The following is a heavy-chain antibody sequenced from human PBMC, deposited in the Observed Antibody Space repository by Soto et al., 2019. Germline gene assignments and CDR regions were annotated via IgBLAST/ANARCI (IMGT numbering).Heavy chain of an antibody. V-gene: IGHV1-18*04. J-gene: IGHJ6*02. D-gene: IGHD2-2*01. Sequence: QVQLVQSGAEVKKPGASVKVSCKASGYTFTSYGISWVRQAPGQGLEWMGWISAYNGNTNYAQKIQGRVTMTTDTSTSTDYMELRSLRSDDTAVYYCARDRDIVVVPAAAVLYYYYGMDVWGQGTTVTVSS. CDR1: GYTFTSYG. CDR3: ARDRDIVVVPAAAVLYYYYGMDV. CDR2: ISAYNGNT.